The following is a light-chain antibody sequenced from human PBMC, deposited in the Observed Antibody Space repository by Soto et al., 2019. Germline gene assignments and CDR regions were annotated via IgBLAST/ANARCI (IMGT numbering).Light chain of an antibody. CDR1: NIGSKS. V-gene: IGLV3-21*02. Sequence: SYELTQPPSVSVAPGQTARITCGGNNIGSKSVHWYQQKPGQAPALVVCDDCDRPSGIPERFSGSKSGNTASLTISGLQAEDEADYYCSSYTSSSTLVFGGGTKLTVL. CDR2: DDC. J-gene: IGLJ2*01. CDR3: SSYTSSSTLV.